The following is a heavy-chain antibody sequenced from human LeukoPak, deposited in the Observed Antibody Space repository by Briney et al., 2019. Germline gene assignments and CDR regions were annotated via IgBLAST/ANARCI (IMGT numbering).Heavy chain of an antibody. CDR3: STDRGATTIDY. CDR1: GFTFSNAW. Sequence: GGSLRLSCAASGFTFSNAWMSWVRQAPGKGLEWVGRIKSKTDGGTTDYAAPVKGRFTISRDDSKNRLYLQMDSLKTEDTAVYYCSTDRGATTIDYWGQGTLVTVSS. CDR2: IKSKTDGGTT. J-gene: IGHJ4*02. V-gene: IGHV3-15*01. D-gene: IGHD4-17*01.